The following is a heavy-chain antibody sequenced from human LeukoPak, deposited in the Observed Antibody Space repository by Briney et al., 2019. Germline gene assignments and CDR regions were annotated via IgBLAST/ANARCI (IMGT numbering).Heavy chain of an antibody. CDR1: GGSISSDNW. Sequence: SETLSLTCAVFGGSISSDNWWSWVRQPPGKGLEWIGSIYYSGSTYYNPSLKSRVTISVDTSKNQFSLKLSSVTAADTAVYYCAGPSYCGGDCREAFDIWGQGTMVTVSS. J-gene: IGHJ3*02. CDR3: AGPSYCGGDCREAFDI. D-gene: IGHD2-21*01. V-gene: IGHV4-4*02. CDR2: IYYSGST.